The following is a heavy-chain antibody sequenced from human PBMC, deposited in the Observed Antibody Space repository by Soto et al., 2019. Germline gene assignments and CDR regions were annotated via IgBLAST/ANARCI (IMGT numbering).Heavy chain of an antibody. CDR2: IIPILGIA. Sequence: QVQLVQCGAEVKKPGSSVKVSCKASGGTYSSYTISWVRQAHGQGLEWMGRIIPILGIANYAQKFQGRVTITADKSTSTAYMVLSSPRSEDTAVYYCARDTATYYYDSSGYPTEFDPWGQGTLVTVSS. D-gene: IGHD3-22*01. CDR3: ARDTATYYYDSSGYPTEFDP. V-gene: IGHV1-69*08. J-gene: IGHJ5*02. CDR1: GGTYSSYT.